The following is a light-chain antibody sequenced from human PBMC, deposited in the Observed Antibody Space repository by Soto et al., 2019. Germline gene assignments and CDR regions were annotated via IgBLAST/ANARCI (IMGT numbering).Light chain of an antibody. Sequence: QSALTQPRSVSGSPGQSVAISCTGTSRDIDYNYVSWYQHHPGKAPKLMIHDVSKRPSGVPARFSGSKSGNTASLTISGLQAEDEADYYCCSYAGGYTWVFGGGTKLTVL. V-gene: IGLV2-11*01. J-gene: IGLJ3*02. CDR3: CSYAGGYTWV. CDR1: SRDIDYNY. CDR2: DVS.